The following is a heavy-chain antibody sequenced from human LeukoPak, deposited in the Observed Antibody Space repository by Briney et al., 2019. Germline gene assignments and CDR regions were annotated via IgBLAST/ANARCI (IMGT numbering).Heavy chain of an antibody. CDR1: GLTFSIHW. J-gene: IGHJ4*02. Sequence: PGGSLRHTCAASGLTFSIHWMNWVRQAPGKGLECVANINQDGSDKYYVDSVKGRFTISRDNTKNSLYLQMNSLRAEDTAVYYCVGGDYWGQGTLVTVSS. CDR3: VGGDY. CDR2: INQDGSDK. V-gene: IGHV3-7*01.